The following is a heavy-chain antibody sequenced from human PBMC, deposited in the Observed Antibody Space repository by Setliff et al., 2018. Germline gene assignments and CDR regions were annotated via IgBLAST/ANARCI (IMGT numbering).Heavy chain of an antibody. D-gene: IGHD5-18*01. CDR3: ARGGHIRYDYYYMDV. CDR1: GDTFNTYA. Sequence: ASVKVSCKASGDTFNTYAFSWVRQAPGQGLEWMGVMNQGRGSRNSAQRFQGRVTMNRDTSTSTVYMELSSLRSEDTALYYCARGGHIRYDYYYMDVWGKGTTVTVSS. V-gene: IGHV1-46*02. J-gene: IGHJ6*03. CDR2: MNQGRGSR.